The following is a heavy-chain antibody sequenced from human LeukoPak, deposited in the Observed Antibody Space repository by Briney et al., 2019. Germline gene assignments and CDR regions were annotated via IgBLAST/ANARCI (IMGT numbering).Heavy chain of an antibody. CDR3: AKDSYSHNGIYDALDI. J-gene: IGHJ3*02. D-gene: IGHD2-8*01. CDR2: ISAGGDLT. V-gene: IGHV3-23*01. CDR1: RFSFSAYP. Sequence: PGGSLRLSCAASRFSFSAYPMGWVRRAPGRGLEWVSGISAGGDLTFHADPVKGRFTISRDNSKNTLFLRMNSLRAEDTAIYYCAKDSYSHNGIYDALDIWGQGTKVTVSS.